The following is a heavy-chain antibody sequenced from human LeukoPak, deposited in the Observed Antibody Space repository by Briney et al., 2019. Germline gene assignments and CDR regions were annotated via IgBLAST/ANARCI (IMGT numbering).Heavy chain of an antibody. CDR1: GLTFSSYP. Sequence: GGSLRLSCAASGLTFSSYPMHWVRQAPGKGLEWVAVISYDGSEKHYADPVKGRFTISRDNSKNTPYLQMSSLRAEDTAMYHCAREGNSGYYPYWGQGILVTVSS. J-gene: IGHJ4*02. D-gene: IGHD3-22*01. V-gene: IGHV3-30-3*01. CDR3: AREGNSGYYPY. CDR2: ISYDGSEK.